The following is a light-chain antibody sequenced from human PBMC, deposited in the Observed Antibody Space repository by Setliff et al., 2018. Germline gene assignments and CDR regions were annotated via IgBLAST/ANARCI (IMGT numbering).Light chain of an antibody. V-gene: IGLV2-8*01. Sequence: QSALTQPPSASGPPGQSVTISCTGTSSDVGGYNYVSWYQQHPGKAPKLMIYEVSKRPSGVPDRFSDSKSGNTASLTVSGLQAEDEADYYCSSYAGSTGNVFGTGTKSPS. CDR1: SSDVGGYNY. CDR3: SSYAGSTGNV. CDR2: EVS. J-gene: IGLJ1*01.